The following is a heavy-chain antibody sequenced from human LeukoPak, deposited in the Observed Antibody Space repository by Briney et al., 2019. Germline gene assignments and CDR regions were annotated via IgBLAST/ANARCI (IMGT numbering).Heavy chain of an antibody. J-gene: IGHJ6*02. CDR3: VRGYSFGPYGMDV. V-gene: IGHV3-53*01. CDR2: IFDAGRT. CDR1: GFTVSDTY. D-gene: IGHD2-15*01. Sequence: GGPLRLSCAASGFTVSDTYMSWVRQAAGKGWEWVSTIFDAGRTTYADSVKGRFTISRDNSKNTLYLQMNSLRAEDTAVYFCVRGYSFGPYGMDVWGQGTTVTVSS.